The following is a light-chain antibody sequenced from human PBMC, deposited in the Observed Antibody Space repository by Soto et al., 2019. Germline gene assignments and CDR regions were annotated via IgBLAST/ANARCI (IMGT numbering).Light chain of an antibody. CDR1: QSVSSK. J-gene: IGKJ1*01. CDR2: GAS. V-gene: IGKV3D-15*01. CDR3: QQYNNWPRT. Sequence: VLTQSPATLSLSPGERATRSRRASQSVSSKLVWYQQKPGQAPRFLIYGASSRATGIPDRFSGSGSGTDFTLTISRLEPEDFAVYYCQQYNNWPRTCGQGTKV.